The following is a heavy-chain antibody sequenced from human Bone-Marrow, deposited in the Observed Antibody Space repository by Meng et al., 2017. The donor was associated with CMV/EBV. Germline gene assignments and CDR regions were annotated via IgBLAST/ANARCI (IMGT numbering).Heavy chain of an antibody. J-gene: IGHJ3*02. CDR3: ARADYCSSTSCYTGGDAFDI. CDR1: GYTFTSYG. V-gene: IGHV1-18*01. CDR2: ISAYNGNT. D-gene: IGHD2-2*02. Sequence: ASVKVSCKASGYTFTSYGISWVRQAPGQGLEWMGWISAYNGNTNYAQKLQGRVTMTTDTSTSTAYMELRSLRSDDTAVYYCARADYCSSTSCYTGGDAFDIWGQGTMVTVSS.